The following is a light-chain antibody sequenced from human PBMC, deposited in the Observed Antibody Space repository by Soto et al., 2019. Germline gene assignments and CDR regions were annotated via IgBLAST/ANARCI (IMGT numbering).Light chain of an antibody. Sequence: EIAITQSPATLSVSPLEIAPLSFMASQSISSNLAWYQQKPGQAPRLLMFRTSSRATGFPARFSGSGSGTEFNLTISSLQSEDFGVYYCQQYNNWPRATFGGGTKVDIK. CDR2: RTS. CDR1: QSISSN. J-gene: IGKJ4*01. V-gene: IGKV3-15*01. CDR3: QQYNNWPRAT.